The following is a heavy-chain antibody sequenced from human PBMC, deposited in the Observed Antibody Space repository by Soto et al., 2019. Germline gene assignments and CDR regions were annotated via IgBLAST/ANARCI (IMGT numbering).Heavy chain of an antibody. Sequence: QVQLVQSGAEVKKPGASVKVSCKASGYTFTSYDINWVRQATGQGLEYLGWMNPNSGNTAYVQKFQGRFTTTGDTSITTAYMELSSLRSEDTAVYFCARGIKYGAYSRWFDPWGQGTLVTVSS. V-gene: IGHV1-8*01. J-gene: IGHJ5*02. CDR2: MNPNSGNT. D-gene: IGHD4-17*01. CDR1: GYTFTSYD. CDR3: ARGIKYGAYSRWFDP.